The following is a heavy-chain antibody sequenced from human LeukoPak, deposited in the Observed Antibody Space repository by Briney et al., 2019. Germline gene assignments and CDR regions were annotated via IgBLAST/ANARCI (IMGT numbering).Heavy chain of an antibody. D-gene: IGHD3-16*01. CDR2: ISYSGTT. J-gene: IGHJ3*02. CDR3: AREGAVDAAVSRGSDI. V-gene: IGHV4-39*07. CDR1: GGSISSSSVY. Sequence: PSETLSLTCTVSGGSISSSSVYWAWIRQPPGKGLEWIGSISYSGTTYYNPSLKSRVTISVDTSKNQFSLKLSSVTAADTAVYYCAREGAVDAAVSRGSDIWGQGTMVTVSS.